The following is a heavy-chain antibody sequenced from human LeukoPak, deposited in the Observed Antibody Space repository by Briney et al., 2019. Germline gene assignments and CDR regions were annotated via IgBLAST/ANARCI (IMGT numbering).Heavy chain of an antibody. CDR1: GYTFTSYD. Sequence: ASVKVSCKASGYTFTSYDINWVRQATGQGLEWMGWMNPNSGNTGYAQKFQGRVTMTRDTSTSTVYMELSSLRSEDTAVYYCARGGPRQNWFDPWGQGTLVTVSS. CDR3: ARGGPRQNWFDP. CDR2: MNPNSGNT. J-gene: IGHJ5*02. V-gene: IGHV1-8*01.